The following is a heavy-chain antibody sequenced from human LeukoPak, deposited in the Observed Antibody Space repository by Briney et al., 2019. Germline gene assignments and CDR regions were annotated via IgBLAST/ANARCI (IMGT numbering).Heavy chain of an antibody. CDR1: GFLFRSNG. V-gene: IGHV3-30*03. D-gene: IGHD3-9*01. CDR3: AREGHYDILTGYSPVEYYYYYMDV. CDR2: MSSDGNDK. J-gene: IGHJ6*03. Sequence: PGGSLRLSCGASGFLFRSNGMHWVRQAPGKGLEWVAVMSSDGNDKHYAASVKGRFTISRDNSKTTVYLQMNSLRAEDTALYYCAREGHYDILTGYSPVEYYYYYMDVWGKGTTVTVSS.